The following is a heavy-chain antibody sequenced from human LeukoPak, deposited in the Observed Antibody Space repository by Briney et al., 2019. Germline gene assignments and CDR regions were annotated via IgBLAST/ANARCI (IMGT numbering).Heavy chain of an antibody. D-gene: IGHD4/OR15-4a*01. J-gene: IGHJ4*02. CDR3: AKDISFDYGGAPDS. CDR2: ISWDSGST. Sequence: QSGGSLRLSCEASGFIFEDYAMHWVRQAPGKGLEWVSCISWDSGSTGYADSVRGRFIISRDNANNSLYLHMNSLKPDDTALYYCAKDISFDYGGAPDSWGQGTLVTVSS. V-gene: IGHV3-9*01. CDR1: GFIFEDYA.